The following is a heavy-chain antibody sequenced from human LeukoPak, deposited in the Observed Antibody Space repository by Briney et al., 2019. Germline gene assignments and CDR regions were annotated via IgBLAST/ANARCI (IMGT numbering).Heavy chain of an antibody. D-gene: IGHD6-13*01. V-gene: IGHV4-59*12. J-gene: IGHJ3*02. CDR2: IYHSGST. CDR1: GGSISSYY. Sequence: SETLSLTCTVSGGSISSYYWSWIRQPPGKGLEWIGEIYHSGSTNYNPSLKSRVTISVDKSKNQFSLKLSSVTAADTAVYYCARGHSSSPDASDIWGQGTMVTVSS. CDR3: ARGHSSSPDASDI.